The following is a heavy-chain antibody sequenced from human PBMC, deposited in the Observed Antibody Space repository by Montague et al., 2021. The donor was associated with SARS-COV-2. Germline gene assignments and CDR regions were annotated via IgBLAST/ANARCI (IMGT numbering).Heavy chain of an antibody. D-gene: IGHD2-15*01. CDR2: IHSTGDT. CDR1: SGSISPYP. CDR3: ARGSGHYYSPFDN. J-gene: IGHJ4*02. Sequence: SETLSLTCTVSSGSISPYPWSWIRQPAGKALEWIGRIHSTGDTTYNPSLKSRVTMSVDTSKNQFSLKMTSVTAADTALYYCARGSGHYYSPFDNWGQGDLVTVSS. V-gene: IGHV4-4*07.